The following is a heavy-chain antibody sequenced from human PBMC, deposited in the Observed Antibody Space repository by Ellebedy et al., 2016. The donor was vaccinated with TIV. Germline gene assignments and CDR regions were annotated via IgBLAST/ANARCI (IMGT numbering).Heavy chain of an antibody. Sequence: GESLKIPCAASGFMFWRRWMSWVRQAPGKGLEWVANIADDGREENYVDSVRGRFTISRDNAKNLLSLHMNTLRAEDTAVYYCAIGLTGDYGAFDVWGPGTMVTVSS. CDR3: AIGLTGDYGAFDV. D-gene: IGHD4-17*01. CDR2: IADDGREE. CDR1: GFMFWRRW. J-gene: IGHJ3*01. V-gene: IGHV3-7*03.